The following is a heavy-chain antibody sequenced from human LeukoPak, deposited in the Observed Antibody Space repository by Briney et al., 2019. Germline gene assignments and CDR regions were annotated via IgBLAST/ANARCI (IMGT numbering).Heavy chain of an antibody. Sequence: KPSETLSLTCTVSGGSISSSSYYWGWIRQSPGKGLESIGTIYYSGNTYYNPSLKGRVTMSVDTSKNQFSLKLNSVSAADTAVYYCARHLCYYESGPAGHFDYWGQGTLVTVSS. CDR1: GGSISSSSYY. CDR3: ARHLCYYESGPAGHFDY. J-gene: IGHJ4*02. D-gene: IGHD3-22*01. V-gene: IGHV4-39*01. CDR2: IYYSGNT.